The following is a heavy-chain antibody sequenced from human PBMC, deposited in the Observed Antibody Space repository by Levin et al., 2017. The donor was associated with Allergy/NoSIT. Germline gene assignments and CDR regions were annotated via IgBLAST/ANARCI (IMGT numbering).Heavy chain of an antibody. J-gene: IGHJ6*02. Sequence: GGSLRLSCAASGFTFSSYAMSWVRQAPGKGLEWVSVISGSGGSTYYADSVKGRFTISRDNSKNTLYLQMNSLRAEDTAVYYCAKEGGNPPLYGMDVWGQGTTVTVSS. V-gene: IGHV3-23*01. CDR1: GFTFSSYA. CDR2: ISGSGGST. CDR3: AKEGGNPPLYGMDV.